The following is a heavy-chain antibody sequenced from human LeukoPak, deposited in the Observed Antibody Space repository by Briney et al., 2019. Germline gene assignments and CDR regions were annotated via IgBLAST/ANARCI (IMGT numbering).Heavy chain of an antibody. CDR1: GGSISSGGYS. J-gene: IGHJ5*02. V-gene: IGHV4-30-4*07. D-gene: IGHD3-10*01. Sequence: SETLSLTCAVSGGSISSGGYSWSWIRQPPGKGLEWIGYIYYSGSTYYNPSLKSRVTISVDTSKNQFSLKLSSVTAADTAVYYCARDQGSRGRGVIWFDPWGQGTLVTVSS. CDR2: IYYSGST. CDR3: ARDQGSRGRGVIWFDP.